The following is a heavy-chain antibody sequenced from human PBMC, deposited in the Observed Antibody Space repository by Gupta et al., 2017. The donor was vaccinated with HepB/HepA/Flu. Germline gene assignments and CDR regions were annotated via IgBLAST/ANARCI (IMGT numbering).Heavy chain of an antibody. CDR1: GFTFTYA. CDR2: IDGRGGSR. J-gene: IGHJ4*02. D-gene: IGHD1-26*01. Sequence: EVQLLESGGGLVQPGGSLRLSCTGSGFTFTYAMAWVRQAPGKGLEWVSSIDGRGGSRAYADSVKGRSTISRDNSKNTLYLQMNSLRAEDTAVYYCAKKVVGSNPFDNWGQGTLVTVSS. V-gene: IGHV3-23*01. CDR3: AKKVVGSNPFDN.